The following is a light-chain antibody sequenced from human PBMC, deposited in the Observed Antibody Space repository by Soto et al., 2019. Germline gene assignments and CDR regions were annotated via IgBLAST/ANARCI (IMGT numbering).Light chain of an antibody. J-gene: IGKJ1*01. CDR2: DAS. V-gene: IGKV1-33*01. CDR1: QDISNY. Sequence: DIQMTQSPSSLSASVGDRVTVTYQASQDISNYLNWYQQKPGKAPKLLIYDASNLETGVPSRFSGSGSGTDSTFTISSLQPDDFATYYCQHYNSYSEAFGQGTKVDIK. CDR3: QHYNSYSEA.